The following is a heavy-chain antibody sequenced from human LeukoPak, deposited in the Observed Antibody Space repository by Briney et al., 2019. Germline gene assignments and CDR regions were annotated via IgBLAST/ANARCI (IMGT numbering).Heavy chain of an antibody. V-gene: IGHV4-59*01. J-gene: IGHJ6*03. CDR1: GGSISSYY. CDR2: IYYSGST. CDR3: ARGALGGNYYVDV. Sequence: SETLSLTCTVSGGSISSYYWSWIRQPPGKGLEWIGYIYYSGSTNYNPSLKSRVTISVDTSKNQFSLKLSSVTAADTAVYYCARGALGGNYYVDVWGKGTTVTVSS. D-gene: IGHD1-26*01.